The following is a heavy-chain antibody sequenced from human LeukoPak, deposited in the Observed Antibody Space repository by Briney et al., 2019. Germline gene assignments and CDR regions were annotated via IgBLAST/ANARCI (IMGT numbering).Heavy chain of an antibody. CDR1: GGTFSSYA. V-gene: IGHV1-69*13. CDR2: IIPIFGTA. Sequence: ASVKVSCKASGGTFSSYAISWVRQAPGQGLEWMGGIIPIFGTANYAQKFQGRVTITADESTSTAYMELSSLRSEDTAVYYCARGAYYDFWSGYGGHDYWGQGTLVTVSS. CDR3: ARGAYYDFWSGYGGHDY. D-gene: IGHD3-3*01. J-gene: IGHJ4*02.